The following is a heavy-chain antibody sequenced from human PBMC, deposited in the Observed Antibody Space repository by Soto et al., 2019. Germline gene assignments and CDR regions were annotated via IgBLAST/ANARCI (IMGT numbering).Heavy chain of an antibody. Sequence: WGSLTLSCAASGFTFSSCGMNWVRQPPGKGMGWVSSISSSSSYIYYADSVKGRFTIPRENSKNTLYLQMNSLRAEDTAVYYCARATTTAMAAYYFDYWGQGTLVTVSS. CDR1: GFTFSSCG. V-gene: IGHV3-21*01. CDR2: ISSSSSYI. CDR3: ARATTTAMAAYYFDY. J-gene: IGHJ4*02. D-gene: IGHD5-18*01.